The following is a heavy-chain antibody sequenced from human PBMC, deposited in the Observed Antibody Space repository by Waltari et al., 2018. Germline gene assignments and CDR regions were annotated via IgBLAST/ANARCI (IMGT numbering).Heavy chain of an antibody. J-gene: IGHJ4*02. CDR1: GLSFSNYW. V-gene: IGHV3-7*01. D-gene: IGHD6-13*01. Sequence: EVQLVESGGGLAQPGGSLRLSCAASGLSFSNYWMTWVRQASGKGPEWVANKKQDGSEKYYMDSVKGQFTIYRDNAKNSLYLQMNNLRVEDTAGYYCTRGGRDSSWYWRDWGQGTLVTVSS. CDR3: TRGGRDSSWYWRD. CDR2: KKQDGSEK.